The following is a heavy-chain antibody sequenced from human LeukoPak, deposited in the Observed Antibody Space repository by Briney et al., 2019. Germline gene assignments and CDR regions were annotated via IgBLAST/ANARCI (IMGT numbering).Heavy chain of an antibody. CDR3: ASTGSGYHNWFDP. CDR2: ISYDGSNK. D-gene: IGHD3-22*01. V-gene: IGHV3-30*03. Sequence: PGGSLRLSCAASGFTFSSYGMHWVRQAPGKGLEWVAVISYDGSNKYYADSVKGRFTISRDNSKNTLYLQMNSLRAEDTAVYYCASTGSGYHNWFDPWGQGTLVTVSS. J-gene: IGHJ5*02. CDR1: GFTFSSYG.